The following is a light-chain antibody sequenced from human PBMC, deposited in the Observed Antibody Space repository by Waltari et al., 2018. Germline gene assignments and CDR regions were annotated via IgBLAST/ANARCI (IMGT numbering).Light chain of an antibody. V-gene: IGKV3-20*01. Sequence: EIMLTQSPGTLSLSPGERATLSCRASQSISKYLAWYQQKPGQPPRLLIYDAASRATGIPDRFSGSGSGTDFRLTISRREPEDFAVYYCQKYGTLPATFGQGTKVEIK. CDR1: QSISKY. CDR2: DAA. CDR3: QKYGTLPAT. J-gene: IGKJ1*01.